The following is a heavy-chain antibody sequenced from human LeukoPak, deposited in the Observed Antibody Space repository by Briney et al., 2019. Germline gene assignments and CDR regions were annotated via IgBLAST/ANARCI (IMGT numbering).Heavy chain of an antibody. CDR2: INPNSGGT. V-gene: IGHV1-2*02. D-gene: IGHD3-9*01. CDR1: GYTFTGYY. J-gene: IGHJ6*03. CDR3: ARAPTYYDILTGYYCMDV. Sequence: ASVKVSCKASGYTFTGYYMHWVRQAPGQGLEWMGWINPNSGGTNYAQKFQGRVTMTRDTSISTAYMELSRLRSDDTAVYYCARAPTYYDILTGYYCMDVWSKGTTVTVSS.